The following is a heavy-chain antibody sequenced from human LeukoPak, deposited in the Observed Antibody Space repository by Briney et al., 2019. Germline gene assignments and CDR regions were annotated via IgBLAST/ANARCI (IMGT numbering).Heavy chain of an antibody. Sequence: SETLSLTCAVYGGSFSGYYWSWIRQPPGKGLEWIGEINHSGSTNYNPSLKSRVTISVDTSKNQFSLKLSSVTAADTAVYYCARGGDPRYCGSTSCFFYAFDIWGQGTMVTVSS. CDR2: INHSGST. D-gene: IGHD2-2*01. J-gene: IGHJ3*02. CDR3: ARGGDPRYCGSTSCFFYAFDI. CDR1: GGSFSGYY. V-gene: IGHV4-34*01.